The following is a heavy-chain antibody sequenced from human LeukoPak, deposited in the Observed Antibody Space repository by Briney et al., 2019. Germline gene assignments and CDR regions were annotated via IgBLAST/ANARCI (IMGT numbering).Heavy chain of an antibody. D-gene: IGHD3-3*01. CDR1: GYTFTSYG. V-gene: IGHV1-18*01. J-gene: IGHJ4*02. CDR2: ISAYNGNT. CDR3: ARVGSGDLNYDFWSGYYPEYYFDY. Sequence: GASVKVSCKASGYTFTSYGISWVRQAPGQGLEWMGWISAYNGNTNYAQKLQGRVTMTTDTSTSTAYMELRSLRSDDTAVYYCARVGSGDLNYDFWSGYYPEYYFDYWGQGTLVTVSS.